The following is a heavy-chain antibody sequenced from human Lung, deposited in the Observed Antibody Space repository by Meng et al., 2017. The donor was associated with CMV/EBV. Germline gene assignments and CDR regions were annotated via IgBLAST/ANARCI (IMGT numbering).Heavy chain of an antibody. CDR3: AKDHLITIYWGGMDV. CDR2: IWYDGSNK. V-gene: IGHV3-33*06. Sequence: GGSXRLXCAASGFTFSSYGMHWVRQAPGKGLEWVAVIWYDGSNKYYADSVKGRFTISRDNSKNTLYLQMNSLRAEDTAVYYCAKDHLITIYWGGMDVWGQGTXVTVSS. CDR1: GFTFSSYG. D-gene: IGHD3-3*01. J-gene: IGHJ6*02.